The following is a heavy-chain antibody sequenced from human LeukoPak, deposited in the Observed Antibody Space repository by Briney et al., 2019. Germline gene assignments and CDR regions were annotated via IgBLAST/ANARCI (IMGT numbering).Heavy chain of an antibody. CDR3: SRRGRISGGAWYFDL. CDR2: IYSSGAT. V-gene: IGHV4-59*01. CDR1: GGSFSGYY. Sequence: SETLSLTCAVYGGSFSGYYWSWIRQPPGKGLEWIGYIYSSGATTYNPSLKSRLIISVDTSKNQFSLQLSSVTAADTAVYFCSRRGRISGGAWYFDLWGRGTLVTVSS. D-gene: IGHD3-16*01. J-gene: IGHJ2*01.